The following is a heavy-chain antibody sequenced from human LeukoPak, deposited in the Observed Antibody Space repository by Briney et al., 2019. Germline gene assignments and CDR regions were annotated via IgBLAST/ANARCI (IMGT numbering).Heavy chain of an antibody. CDR2: ISSSSSYI. J-gene: IGHJ6*03. CDR3: ARFAAGGSYYYYMDV. Sequence: GGSLRLSCAASGFTFSSYSMNWVRQAPGKGLEWVSSISSSSSYIYYADSVKGRFTISRDNAKNSLYLQMNSLRADDTAVYYCARFAAGGSYYYYMDVWGKGTTVTVSS. CDR1: GFTFSSYS. V-gene: IGHV3-21*01. D-gene: IGHD6-25*01.